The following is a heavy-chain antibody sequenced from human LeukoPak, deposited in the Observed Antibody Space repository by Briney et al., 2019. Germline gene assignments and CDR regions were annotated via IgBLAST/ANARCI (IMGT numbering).Heavy chain of an antibody. V-gene: IGHV4-59*08. CDR1: GGSISSYY. Sequence: SETLSLTCTVSGGSISSYYWSWIRQPPGKGLEWIGYIYYSGSTNYNPSLKSRVTISVDTSKNQFSLKLSSVTAADTAVYYCARFSSSPAGYGMDVWGQGTTVTVSS. J-gene: IGHJ6*02. CDR2: IYYSGST. D-gene: IGHD6-13*01. CDR3: ARFSSSPAGYGMDV.